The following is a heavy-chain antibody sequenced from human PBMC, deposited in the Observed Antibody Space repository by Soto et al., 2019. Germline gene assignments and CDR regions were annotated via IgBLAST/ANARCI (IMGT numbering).Heavy chain of an antibody. CDR1: GGSFSGYY. V-gene: IGHV4-34*01. D-gene: IGHD3-16*02. CDR3: ARGPYDYVWGSYRYSAYYFDY. CDR2: INHSGST. J-gene: IGHJ4*02. Sequence: ETLSLTCAVYGGSFSGYYWSWIRQPPGKGLEWIGEINHSGSTNYNPSLKSRVTISVDTSKNQFSLKLSSVTAADTAVYYCARGPYDYVWGSYRYSAYYFDYWGQGTLVTVSS.